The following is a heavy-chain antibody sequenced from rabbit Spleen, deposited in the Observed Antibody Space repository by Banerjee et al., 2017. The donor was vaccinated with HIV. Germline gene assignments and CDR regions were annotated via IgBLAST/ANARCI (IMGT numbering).Heavy chain of an antibody. CDR2: IDTNDGDT. Sequence: QSLEESGGGLVKPGASLTLTCKASGFSFSNKAVMCWVRQAPGKGLEWIACIDTNDGDTDYANWPKGRFTISKTSSTTVTLQMTSLTAADTATYFCARNYVNAFDPWGPGTLVTVS. CDR3: ARNYVNAFDP. J-gene: IGHJ2*01. CDR1: GFSFSNKAV. V-gene: IGHV1S40*01. D-gene: IGHD1-1*01.